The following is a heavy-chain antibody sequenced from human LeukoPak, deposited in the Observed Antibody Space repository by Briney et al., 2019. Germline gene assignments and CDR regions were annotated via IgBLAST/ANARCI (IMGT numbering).Heavy chain of an antibody. CDR1: GYTFTGYY. J-gene: IGHJ5*02. Sequence: ASVKVSCKASGYTFTGYYMHWVRQAPGQGLEWMGWINPNSGGTNYAQKFQGRVTMTRDTSISTAYMELSRLRSDDTAVYYCAGDLGTGDANWFDPWGQGTLVTVSS. D-gene: IGHD7-27*01. V-gene: IGHV1-2*02. CDR3: AGDLGTGDANWFDP. CDR2: INPNSGGT.